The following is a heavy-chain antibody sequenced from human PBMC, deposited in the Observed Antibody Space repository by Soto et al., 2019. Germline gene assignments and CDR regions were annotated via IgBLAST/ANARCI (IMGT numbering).Heavy chain of an antibody. CDR1: GGTFSSYT. D-gene: IGHD3-9*01. Sequence: SVKVSCKASGGTFSSYTISWVRQAPGQGLEWMGRIIPILGIANYAQKFQGRVTITADKSTSTAYMELSSLRSEDTAVYYCARDEEHYDILTGYFNDAFDIWGQGTMVTVSS. CDR3: ARDEEHYDILTGYFNDAFDI. CDR2: IIPILGIA. J-gene: IGHJ3*02. V-gene: IGHV1-69*04.